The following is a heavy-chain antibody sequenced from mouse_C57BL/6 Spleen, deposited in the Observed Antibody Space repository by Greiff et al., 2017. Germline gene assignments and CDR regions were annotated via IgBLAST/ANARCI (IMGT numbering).Heavy chain of an antibody. CDR1: GYSITSGYY. J-gene: IGHJ2*01. CDR3: AGGSSFDY. Sequence: DVQLQESGPGLVKPSQSLSLTCSVTGYSITSGYYWNWIRQFPGNKLEWMGYISYDGSNNYNPSLKNRISITRDTSKNQFFLKLNSVTTEDTATYYCAGGSSFDYWGQGTTLTVSS. D-gene: IGHD1-1*01. V-gene: IGHV3-6*01. CDR2: ISYDGSN.